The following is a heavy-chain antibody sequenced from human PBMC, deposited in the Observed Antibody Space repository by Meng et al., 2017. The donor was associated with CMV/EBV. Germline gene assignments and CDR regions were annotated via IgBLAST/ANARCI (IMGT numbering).Heavy chain of an antibody. D-gene: IGHD3-22*01. CDR1: GFTFSSYE. V-gene: IGHV3-48*03. CDR2: ISSSGSTI. Sequence: LSLTCAASGFTFSSYEMNWVRQAPGKGLEWVSYISSSGSTIYYADSVKGRFTISRDNSKNTLYLQMNSLRAEDTAVYYCAKVPTMTGYFDYWGQGTLVTVSS. CDR3: AKVPTMTGYFDY. J-gene: IGHJ4*02.